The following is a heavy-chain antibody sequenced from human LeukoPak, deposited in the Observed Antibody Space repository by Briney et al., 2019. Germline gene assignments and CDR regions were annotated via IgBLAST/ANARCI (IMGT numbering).Heavy chain of an antibody. Sequence: PGGSLRLSCAASGFTFSSYGMHWVRQAPGKGLEWVAVISYDGSKKYYADSVKGRFTISRDNSKNTLYLEVNSLRAEDTAVYYCAKRDGYNFDYWGQGTLVTVPS. D-gene: IGHD5-24*01. CDR2: ISYDGSKK. V-gene: IGHV3-30*18. J-gene: IGHJ4*02. CDR1: GFTFSSYG. CDR3: AKRDGYNFDY.